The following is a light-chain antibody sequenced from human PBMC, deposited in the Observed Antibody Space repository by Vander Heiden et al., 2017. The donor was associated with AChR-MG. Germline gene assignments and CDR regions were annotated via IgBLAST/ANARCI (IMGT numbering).Light chain of an antibody. Sequence: QSALTPPASASGSPGPSITISCTGSSSDVGGYNYVSWYQQHAGKAPKLMIYDVSNRPSGVSNRFSGSKSGNTASLTSSGLQAEDEADYYCSSYTSSSALVFGGGTKLTVL. CDR2: DVS. V-gene: IGLV2-14*03. CDR3: SSYTSSSALV. J-gene: IGLJ3*02. CDR1: SSDVGGYNY.